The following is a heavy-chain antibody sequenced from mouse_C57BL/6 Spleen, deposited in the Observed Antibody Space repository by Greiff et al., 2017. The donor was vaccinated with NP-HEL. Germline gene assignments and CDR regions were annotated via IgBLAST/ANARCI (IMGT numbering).Heavy chain of an antibody. CDR3: ARGNYYGSSPSRYFDV. CDR2: IYPGDGDT. D-gene: IGHD1-1*01. V-gene: IGHV1-82*01. J-gene: IGHJ1*03. CDR1: GYAFSSSW. Sequence: VQLQQSGPELVKPGASVKISCKASGYAFSSSWMNWVKQRPGKGLEWIGRIYPGDGDTNYNGKFKGKATLTADKSSSTAYMQLSSLTSEDSAVYFCARGNYYGSSPSRYFDVWGTGTTVTVSS.